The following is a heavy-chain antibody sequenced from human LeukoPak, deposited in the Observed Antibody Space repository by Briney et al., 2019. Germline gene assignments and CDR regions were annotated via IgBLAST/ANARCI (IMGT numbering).Heavy chain of an antibody. CDR3: AKGATGTTRVSYDY. J-gene: IGHJ4*02. V-gene: IGHV3-23*01. CDR2: IISGSGGNT. CDR1: GFTFSSYG. Sequence: PGGSLRLSCAASGFTFSSYGMSWVRQAPGKGPEWVSVIISGSGGNTYYADSVKGRFIISRDNSKNTVYLQMNSLGVEDTAVYYCAKGATGTTRVSYDYWGQGTLVTVSS. D-gene: IGHD1-1*01.